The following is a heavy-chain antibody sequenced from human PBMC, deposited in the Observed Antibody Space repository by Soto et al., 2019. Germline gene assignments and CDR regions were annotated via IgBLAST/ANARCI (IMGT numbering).Heavy chain of an antibody. D-gene: IGHD4-17*01. Sequence: PGGSLRLSCAASGFTFSSYSMNWVRQAPGKGLEWVSYISSSSTIYYADSVKGRFTISRDNAKNSLYLQMNSLRAEDTAVYYCARDSYGDYSYYYYGMDVWGQGTTVTVSS. V-gene: IGHV3-48*01. CDR2: ISSSSTI. CDR1: GFTFSSYS. J-gene: IGHJ6*02. CDR3: ARDSYGDYSYYYYGMDV.